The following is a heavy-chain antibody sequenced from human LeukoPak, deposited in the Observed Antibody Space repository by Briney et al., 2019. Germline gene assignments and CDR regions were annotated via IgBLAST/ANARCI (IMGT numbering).Heavy chain of an antibody. V-gene: IGHV1-46*01. Sequence: GASVTVSCKASGYTFTSYYMHWVRQAPGQGFEWIGIINPRADNTNYAQKFQGRVTMTTDTSTSTVYMELSSLRSEDTAVYYCARDHLWGSSDAFDIWGQGTMVTVSS. CDR3: ARDHLWGSSDAFDI. CDR1: GYTFTSYY. J-gene: IGHJ3*02. CDR2: INPRADNT. D-gene: IGHD3-16*01.